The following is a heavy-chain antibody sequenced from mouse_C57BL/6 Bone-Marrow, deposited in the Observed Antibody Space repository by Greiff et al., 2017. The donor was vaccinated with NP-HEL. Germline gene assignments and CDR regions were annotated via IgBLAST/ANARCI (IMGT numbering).Heavy chain of an antibody. CDR2: INPNNGGT. V-gene: IGHV1-18*01. CDR1: GYTFTDYN. Sequence: VQLQQSGPELVKPGASVKIPCKASGYTFTDYNMDWVKQSHGKSLEWIGDINPNNGGTIYNQKFKGKATLTVDKSSSTAYMELRSLTSEDTAVYYCARWVPYYYGSSYYAMDYWGQGTSVTVSS. J-gene: IGHJ4*01. D-gene: IGHD1-1*01. CDR3: ARWVPYYYGSSYYAMDY.